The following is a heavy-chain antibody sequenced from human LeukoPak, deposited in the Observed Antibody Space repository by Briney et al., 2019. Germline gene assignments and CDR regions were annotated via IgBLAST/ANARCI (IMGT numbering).Heavy chain of an antibody. Sequence: SETLSLTCTVSGGSISSYYWSWFRQPPGKGLEWIGYIYYIGSTNYNPSFKSRVTISVDTSKNQFSLKLRSVTAADTAVYYCARDSGTTGEVKFDPWGQGTLVTVSS. CDR2: IYYIGST. D-gene: IGHD3-10*01. J-gene: IGHJ5*02. V-gene: IGHV4-59*01. CDR3: ARDSGTTGEVKFDP. CDR1: GGSISSYY.